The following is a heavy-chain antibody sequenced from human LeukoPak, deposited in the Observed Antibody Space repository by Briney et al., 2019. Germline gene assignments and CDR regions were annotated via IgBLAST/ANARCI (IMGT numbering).Heavy chain of an antibody. J-gene: IGHJ6*03. V-gene: IGHV3-48*04. D-gene: IGHD2-2*01. CDR1: GFTFSSYS. CDR3: ARDNWAEVPAAPSEGVVSYYYYYYYMDV. CDR2: ISSSSSTI. Sequence: GGSLRLSCAASGFTFSSYSMNWVRQAPGKGLEWVSYISSSSSTIYYADSVKGRFTISRDNAKNSLYLQMNSLRAEDTAVYSCARDNWAEVPAAPSEGVVSYYYYYYYMDVWGKGTTVTVSS.